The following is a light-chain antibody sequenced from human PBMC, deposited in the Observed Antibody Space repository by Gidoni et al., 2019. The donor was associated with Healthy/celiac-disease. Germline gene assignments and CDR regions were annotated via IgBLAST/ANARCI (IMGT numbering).Light chain of an antibody. V-gene: IGKV1-5*03. CDR2: KAS. CDR3: QQYNSYSRLT. CDR1: QSISSW. J-gene: IGKJ4*01. Sequence: DIQMTQSPSPLSASVGDRVTITFRASQSISSWLAWYQQKPGKAPKLLIYKASSLKSGVPSRFSGSGSGTEFTLTIRSLQPDDFATYYCQQYNSYSRLTFGGGTKVEIK.